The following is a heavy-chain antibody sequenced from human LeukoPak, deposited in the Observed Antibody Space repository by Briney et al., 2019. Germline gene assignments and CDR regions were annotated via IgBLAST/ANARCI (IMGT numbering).Heavy chain of an antibody. CDR1: GYTFTGYY. Sequence: ASVKVSCKASGYTFTGYYMHWVRQAPGQGLEWMGWINPDNGGTNYAQKFQGRFTMTRDTSISTANMELSRLRSDDAAVYYCARERTTVVTLDYYYGMDVWGQGTTVTVSS. J-gene: IGHJ6*02. D-gene: IGHD4-23*01. CDR2: INPDNGGT. CDR3: ARERTTVVTLDYYYGMDV. V-gene: IGHV1-2*02.